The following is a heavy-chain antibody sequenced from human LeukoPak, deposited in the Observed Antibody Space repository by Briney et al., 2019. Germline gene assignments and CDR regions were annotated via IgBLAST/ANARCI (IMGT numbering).Heavy chain of an antibody. Sequence: PGGSLRLSCAASEFTFSSYSMNWVRQAPGKGLEWVSSISSDSSYIYYTDSVKGRFTISRDNAKNSLYLQMNSLRAEDTAVYYCASGIYYAYVHTRSHVWGQGTLVTVSS. CDR2: ISSDSSYI. CDR1: EFTFSSYS. V-gene: IGHV3-21*01. CDR3: ASGIYYAYVHTRSHV. D-gene: IGHD3-10*01. J-gene: IGHJ4*02.